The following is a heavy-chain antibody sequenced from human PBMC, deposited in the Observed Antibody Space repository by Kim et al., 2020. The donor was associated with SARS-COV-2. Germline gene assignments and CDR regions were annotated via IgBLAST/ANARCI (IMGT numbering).Heavy chain of an antibody. J-gene: IGHJ5*02. CDR1: GGSICSSSYY. Sequence: SETLSLTCTVSGGSICSSSYYWGWIRQPPGKGLEWIGSIYYSGSTYYNPSLKSRVTISVDTSKNQFSLKLSSVTAADTAVYYCAGRPGIAAAGTGWFDPWGQGTLVTVSS. CDR3: AGRPGIAAAGTGWFDP. V-gene: IGHV4-39*01. CDR2: IYYSGST. D-gene: IGHD6-13*01.